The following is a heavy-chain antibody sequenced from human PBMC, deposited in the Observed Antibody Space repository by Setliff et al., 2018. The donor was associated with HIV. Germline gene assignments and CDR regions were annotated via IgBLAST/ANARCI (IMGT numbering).Heavy chain of an antibody. V-gene: IGHV1-8*03. CDR1: GYTFVSYD. J-gene: IGHJ6*03. Sequence: GASVKVSCKASGYTFVSYDINWVRQAPGQGLEWMGWMNPNSGNTGYAQKFQGRVTITRNTSISTAYMELSSLRSEDTAVYYCARGVGEVYDFWSGYFYYMDVWGKGTTVTVSS. CDR2: MNPNSGNT. CDR3: ARGVGEVYDFWSGYFYYMDV. D-gene: IGHD3-3*01.